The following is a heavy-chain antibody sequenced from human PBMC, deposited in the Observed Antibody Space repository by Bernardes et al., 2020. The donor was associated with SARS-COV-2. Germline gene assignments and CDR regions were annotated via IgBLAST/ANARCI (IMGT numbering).Heavy chain of an antibody. CDR1: GYTFTNYF. J-gene: IGHJ4*02. CDR3: AKDRGWDPDY. D-gene: IGHD1-26*01. V-gene: IGHV1-2*02. Sequence: ASVKVSCKASGYTFTNYFIHWVRQAPGQGLEWLGWINPNSGGINYAQKFKGRVTLTRDASTNTAYMELRSLTSDDTAVYYCAKDRGWDPDYWGQGTLVTVSA. CDR2: INPNSGGI.